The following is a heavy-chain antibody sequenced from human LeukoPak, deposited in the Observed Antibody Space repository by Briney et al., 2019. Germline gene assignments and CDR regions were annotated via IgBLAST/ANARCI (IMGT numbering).Heavy chain of an antibody. CDR1: GFTFDDYG. CDR2: INWNGCST. D-gene: IGHD3-3*01. V-gene: IGHV3-20*01. CDR3: ARVTIFGVVIRYFDY. Sequence: GVSLRLSCAASGFTFDDYGMSWVRQAPGKGLEWVSGINWNGCSTGYADSVKGRFTISRDNAKNSLYLQMNSLRAEDTALYHCARVTIFGVVIRYFDYWGQGTLVTVSS. J-gene: IGHJ4*02.